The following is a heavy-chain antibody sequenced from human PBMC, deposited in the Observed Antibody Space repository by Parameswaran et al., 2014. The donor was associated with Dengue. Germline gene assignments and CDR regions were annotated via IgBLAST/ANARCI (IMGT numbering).Heavy chain of an antibody. Sequence: RWIRQPPGKGLEWIGEINHSGSTNYNPSLKSRVTISVDTSKNQFSLKLSSVTAADTAVYYCARARGSGWSQRYYYYYGMDVWGQGTTVTVSS. J-gene: IGHJ6*02. V-gene: IGHV4-34*01. CDR2: INHSGST. CDR3: ARARGSGWSQRYYYYYGMDV. D-gene: IGHD6-19*01.